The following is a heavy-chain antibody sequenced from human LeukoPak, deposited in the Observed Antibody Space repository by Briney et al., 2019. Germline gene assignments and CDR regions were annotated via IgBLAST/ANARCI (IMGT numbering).Heavy chain of an antibody. D-gene: IGHD6-13*01. CDR1: GFTFSNFA. CDR3: ARDNPGIAAAGTFYYYYYMDV. CDR2: ISSDGGST. J-gene: IGHJ6*03. V-gene: IGHV3-64*01. Sequence: GGSLRLSCAASGFTFSNFAMHWVRQAPGKQLEYVSAISSDGGSTYYANSVKGRFTISRDNSKNTLYLQMNSLRAEDTAVYYCARDNPGIAAAGTFYYYYYMDVWGKGTTVTVSS.